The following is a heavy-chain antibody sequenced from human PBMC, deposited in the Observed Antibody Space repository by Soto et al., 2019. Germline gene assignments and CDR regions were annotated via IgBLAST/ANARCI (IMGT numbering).Heavy chain of an antibody. CDR3: ARGLTTVRWECFDY. CDR2: ISSSSSTI. Sequence: EVQLVESGGGLVQPGGSLRLSCAASGFTFSSYSMNWVRQAPGKGLEWVSYISSSSSTIYYADSVKGRFTISRDNAKNSLYLQMNSLRDEDTAVYYCARGLTTVRWECFDYWGQGTLVTVSS. CDR1: GFTFSSYS. J-gene: IGHJ4*02. D-gene: IGHD4-17*01. V-gene: IGHV3-48*02.